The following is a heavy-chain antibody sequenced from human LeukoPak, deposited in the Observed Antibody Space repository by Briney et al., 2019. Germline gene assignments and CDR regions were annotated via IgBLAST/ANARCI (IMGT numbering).Heavy chain of an antibody. D-gene: IGHD6-13*01. V-gene: IGHV3-11*03. J-gene: IGHJ4*02. Sequence: GGSLTLSCAASGFTFSDYYMRWIRQAPGKGLEWVSHISSFSNFRSYADSVKGRFTISRDNAKNSLYLQVNSLRAEDTAVYYCARPTIAAAGNFEYWGQGTLVTVSS. CDR2: ISSFSNFR. CDR3: ARPTIAAAGNFEY. CDR1: GFTFSDYY.